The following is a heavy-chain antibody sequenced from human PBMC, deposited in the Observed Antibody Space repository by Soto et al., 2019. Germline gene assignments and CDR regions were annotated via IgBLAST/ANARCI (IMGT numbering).Heavy chain of an antibody. CDR3: ARDLAYCAAGSCYAKWGS. Sequence: SETLSLTCTVSGASISSDDYFWSWIRHPPGKGLEWIGFIYYSGTYYNPSLESRATISVDTSKNQFSLELTSVTAADTAVYYCARDLAYCAAGSCYAKWGSWGQGTLVIVSS. D-gene: IGHD2-15*01. CDR2: IYYSGT. V-gene: IGHV4-30-4*01. J-gene: IGHJ5*02. CDR1: GASISSDDYF.